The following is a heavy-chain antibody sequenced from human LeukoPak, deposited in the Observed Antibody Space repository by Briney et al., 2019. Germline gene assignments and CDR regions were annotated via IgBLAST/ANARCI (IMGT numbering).Heavy chain of an antibody. V-gene: IGHV1-2*02. CDR2: INPNSGGT. CDR1: GYTFTEYY. Sequence: GASVKVSCKASGYTFTEYYIHWVRQAPGQGLEWMGWINPNSGGTNYAQRFQGRVTMTRDTSISTAYMELSGLRSDDTAVYYCARDASPFDYWGQGTLVTVSS. J-gene: IGHJ4*02. CDR3: ARDASPFDY.